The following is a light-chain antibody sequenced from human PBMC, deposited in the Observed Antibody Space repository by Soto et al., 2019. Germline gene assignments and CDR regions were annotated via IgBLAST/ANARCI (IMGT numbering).Light chain of an antibody. CDR3: QAWDSSTQV. Sequence: SYELTQPPSVSVSPGQTASITCSGDKLGDKYASWYQQKPGQSPVLVIYQDTKRPSGIPQRFSGSNSGNTATLTISGTQAMDEADYYCQAWDSSTQVFGGGTKVTVL. J-gene: IGLJ2*01. V-gene: IGLV3-1*01. CDR1: KLGDKY. CDR2: QDT.